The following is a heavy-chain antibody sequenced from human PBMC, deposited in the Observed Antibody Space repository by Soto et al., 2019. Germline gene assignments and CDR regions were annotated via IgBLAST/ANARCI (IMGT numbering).Heavy chain of an antibody. CDR2: IFSNDEK. J-gene: IGHJ2*01. CDR1: GFPLSNARMG. V-gene: IGHV2-26*01. Sequence: SGPTLVNPTETLTLTCTVSGFPLSNARMGVSWIRQPPGKALEWLAHIFSNDEKSYSTSLKSRLTISKDTSKSQVVLTMTNMDPVDTATYYCARIPTTVTTGRWYFDLWGRGTLVTVSS. D-gene: IGHD4-17*01. CDR3: ARIPTTVTTGRWYFDL.